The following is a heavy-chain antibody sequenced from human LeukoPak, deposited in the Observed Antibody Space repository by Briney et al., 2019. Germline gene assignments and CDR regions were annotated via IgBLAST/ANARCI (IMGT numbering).Heavy chain of an antibody. J-gene: IGHJ6*02. Sequence: GGSLRLSCAASGITVSSSYMSWVRQAPGKGLEWVSVIYSAGGTYYADSVKGRFTISRDSSKDTIYLQMNSLRVEDTAVYYCAKDRYSYGYFYYGMDVWGQGTTVTVSS. V-gene: IGHV3-53*01. CDR3: AKDRYSYGYFYYGMDV. D-gene: IGHD5-18*01. CDR2: IYSAGGT. CDR1: GITVSSSY.